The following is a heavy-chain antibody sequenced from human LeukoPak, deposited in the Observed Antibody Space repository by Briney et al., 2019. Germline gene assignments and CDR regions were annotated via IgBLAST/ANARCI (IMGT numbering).Heavy chain of an antibody. CDR3: ARTTVDDAFDI. V-gene: IGHV4-39*07. J-gene: IGHJ3*02. CDR2: IYYSGST. D-gene: IGHD4-23*01. Sequence: NTSETLSLTCTVSGGSITSSNFYWGWIRQPPGKGLEWIGSIYYSGSTYYNPSLKSRVTISVDTSKNQFSLKLSSVTAADTAVYYCARTTVDDAFDIWGQGTMVTVSS. CDR1: GGSITSSNFY.